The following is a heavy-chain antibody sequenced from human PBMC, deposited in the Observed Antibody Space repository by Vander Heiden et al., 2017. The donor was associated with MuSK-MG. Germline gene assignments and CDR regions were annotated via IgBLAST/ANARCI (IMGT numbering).Heavy chain of an antibody. Sequence: EVQLVESGGGWVQPGGSLRLSCAASGFTVSSDYMSWGRQAPGKGLEWVSVIYSGGSTYYADSVKGRFTISRDNSKNTLYLQMNSLRAEDTAVYYCARDQLYGDYYYYYYGMDVWGQGTTVTVSS. CDR3: ARDQLYGDYYYYYYGMDV. CDR2: IYSGGST. V-gene: IGHV3-66*01. J-gene: IGHJ6*02. D-gene: IGHD4-17*01. CDR1: GFTVSSDY.